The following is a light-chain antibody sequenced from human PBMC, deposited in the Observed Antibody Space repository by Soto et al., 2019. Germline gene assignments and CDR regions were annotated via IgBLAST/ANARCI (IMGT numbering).Light chain of an antibody. CDR1: QSVSSY. Sequence: EVVLTQSPATLSLSPGERATLSCRASQSVSSYFAWYQQQLGHAPRLLLYDASNWATGVPARFSGSGSGTDFTLTVSSLEPEDFALYYCQQRSNWPPKITFGQGTRLEIK. V-gene: IGKV3-11*01. CDR2: DAS. CDR3: QQRSNWPPKIT. J-gene: IGKJ5*01.